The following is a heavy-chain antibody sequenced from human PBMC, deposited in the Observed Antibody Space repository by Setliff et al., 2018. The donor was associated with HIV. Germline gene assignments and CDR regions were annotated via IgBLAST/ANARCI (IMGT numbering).Heavy chain of an antibody. J-gene: IGHJ3*02. V-gene: IGHV1-2*06. CDR2: IIPNSGGT. CDR1: GYTFTGYY. CDR3: ATTLSCTNGVCLDAFDI. D-gene: IGHD2-8*01. Sequence: ASVKVSCKASGYTFTGYYVHWVRQAPGQGLEWMGRIIPNSGGTNYAQKFQGRVTMTRDTSISTAYMELTMLRSDDTAVYYCATTLSCTNGVCLDAFDIWGQGTMVTVSS.